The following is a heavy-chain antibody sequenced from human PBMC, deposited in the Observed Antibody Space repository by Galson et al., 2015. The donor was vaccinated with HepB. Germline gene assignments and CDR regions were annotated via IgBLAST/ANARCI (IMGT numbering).Heavy chain of an antibody. CDR3: ARSKYYYDSSGYYYYSYGLDV. CDR1: GGSISSYY. D-gene: IGHD3-22*01. J-gene: IGHJ6*02. Sequence: ETLSLTCTVSGGSISSYYWSWIRQPPGKGLEWIGYIYNSGNTNYNPSLESRVAMSVDTSKNQYSLKLSSVTAADTAVYYCARSKYYYDSSGYYYYSYGLDVWGQGTTVTVSS. V-gene: IGHV4-59*08. CDR2: IYNSGNT.